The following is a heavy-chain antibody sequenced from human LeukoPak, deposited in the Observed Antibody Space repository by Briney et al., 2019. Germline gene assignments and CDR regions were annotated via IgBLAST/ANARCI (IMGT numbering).Heavy chain of an antibody. CDR2: INHSGST. CDR3: ARGYYDFWSGYYQPDAFDI. D-gene: IGHD3-3*01. Sequence: SETLPLTCAVYGGSFSGYYWSWIRQPPGKGLEWIGEINHSGSTNYNPSLKSRVTISVDTSKNQFSLKLSSVTAADTAVYYCARGYYDFWSGYYQPDAFDIWGQGTMVTVSS. V-gene: IGHV4-34*01. CDR1: GGSFSGYY. J-gene: IGHJ3*02.